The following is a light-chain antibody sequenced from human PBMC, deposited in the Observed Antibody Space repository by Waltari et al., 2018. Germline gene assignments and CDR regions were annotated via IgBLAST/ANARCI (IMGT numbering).Light chain of an antibody. Sequence: QSALTQPASVSGSPGQSITISCTGTSSDIGDYNYVSCYQQDPGKAPKLIIYDVSKRPSGVSNRFSGSKSGNTASLKISGLQAEDEADYYCSSYTRTTIGLYVFGTGTKVTVL. V-gene: IGLV2-14*03. CDR1: SSDIGDYNY. CDR2: DVS. J-gene: IGLJ1*01. CDR3: SSYTRTTIGLYV.